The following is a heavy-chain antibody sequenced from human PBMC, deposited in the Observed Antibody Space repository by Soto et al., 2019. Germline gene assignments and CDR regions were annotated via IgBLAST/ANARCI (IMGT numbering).Heavy chain of an antibody. J-gene: IGHJ4*02. D-gene: IGHD5-18*01. CDR2: ISYDGSNK. Sequence: QVQLVESGGGVVQPGRSLRLSCAASRFTFSSYGMHWVRLAPGKGLECVAVISYDGSNKYYADSVKGRFTISRDNSKNTLYLQMNSLRAEDTAVYYCAKGYSYSVCDYWCQGTLVTVSS. CDR3: AKGYSYSVCDY. V-gene: IGHV3-30*18. CDR1: RFTFSSYG.